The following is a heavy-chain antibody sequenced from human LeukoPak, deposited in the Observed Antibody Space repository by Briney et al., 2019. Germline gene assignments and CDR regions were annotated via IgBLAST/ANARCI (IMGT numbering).Heavy chain of an antibody. CDR2: IYYSGST. D-gene: IGHD3-22*01. J-gene: IGHJ6*02. V-gene: IGHV4-59*01. Sequence: PSETLSLTCTVPGGSISSYYWSWIRQPPGKGLEWIGYIYYSGSTNYNPSLKSRVTISVDTSKNQFSLKLSSVTAADTAVYYCARDRHYYDSSGYFSMAMDVWGQGTTVTVSS. CDR3: ARDRHYYDSSGYFSMAMDV. CDR1: GGSISSYY.